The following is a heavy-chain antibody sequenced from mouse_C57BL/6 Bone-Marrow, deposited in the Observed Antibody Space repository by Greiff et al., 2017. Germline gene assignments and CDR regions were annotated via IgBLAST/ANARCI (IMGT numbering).Heavy chain of an antibody. CDR2: IWSGGST. V-gene: IGHV2-4*01. CDR3: AKEGYDPYTMDY. Sequence: VKLVESGPGLVQPSQSLSITCTVSGFSLTSYGVHWVRQPPGTGLEWLGVIWSGGSTDYNAAYISRLSTSKDNSKSQVFFKMNSLEADDTAIYYCAKEGYDPYTMDYCGQGTSVTVSA. D-gene: IGHD2-2*01. CDR1: GFSLTSYG. J-gene: IGHJ4*01.